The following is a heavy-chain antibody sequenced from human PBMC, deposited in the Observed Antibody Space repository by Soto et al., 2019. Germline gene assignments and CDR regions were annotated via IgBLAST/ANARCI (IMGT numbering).Heavy chain of an antibody. V-gene: IGHV1-3*01. CDR1: GYTFTSYA. D-gene: IGHD4-17*01. J-gene: IGHJ6*02. CDR2: INAGNGNT. Sequence: QVQLVQSGAEVKKPGASVKVSCKASGYTFTSYAMHWVRQAPGQRLEWMGWINAGNGNTKYSQKFQGRVTITRDTSASTAYMELSSLRAEDTAVYYCAATMVTSRVQYGMDVWGQGTTVTVSS. CDR3: AATMVTSRVQYGMDV.